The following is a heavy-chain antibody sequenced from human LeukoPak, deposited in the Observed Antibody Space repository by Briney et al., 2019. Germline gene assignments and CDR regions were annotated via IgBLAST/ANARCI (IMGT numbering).Heavy chain of an antibody. CDR2: IGIAGDT. V-gene: IGHV3-13*04. Sequence: PGGSLRLSCAASGFTFTNYDMHWVRQVTGKGLEWVSAIGIAGDTYYPGSVRGRFTISRENAKNSLYLQMNSLRDGDTAVYYCARGATARFDPWGQGTLVTVSS. CDR3: ARGATARFDP. J-gene: IGHJ5*02. CDR1: GFTFTNYD.